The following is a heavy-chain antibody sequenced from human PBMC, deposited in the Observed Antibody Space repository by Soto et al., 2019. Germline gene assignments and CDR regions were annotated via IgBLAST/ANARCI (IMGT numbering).Heavy chain of an antibody. CDR2: ISGSGGST. CDR3: AKFLYYDSSGYSYGMDV. CDR1: GFTFSSYA. V-gene: IGHV3-23*01. J-gene: IGHJ6*02. Sequence: PGGSLRLSCAASGFTFSSYAMSWVRQAPGKGLEWVSAISGSGGSTYYADSVKGRFTISRDNSKNTLYLQMNSLRAEDTAVYYCAKFLYYDSSGYSYGMDVWGQGTTVTVSS. D-gene: IGHD3-22*01.